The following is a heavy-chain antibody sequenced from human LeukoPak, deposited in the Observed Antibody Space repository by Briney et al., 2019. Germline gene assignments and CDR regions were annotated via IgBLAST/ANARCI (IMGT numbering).Heavy chain of an antibody. CDR1: GGTFSSYA. V-gene: IGHV1-69*05. CDR2: IIPIFGTA. J-gene: IGHJ4*02. D-gene: IGHD2-15*01. Sequence: ASVKVSCKASGGTFSSYAISWVRQAPGQGLEWMGRIIPIFGTANYAQKFQGRVTITTDESTSTAYMELSSLRSEDTAVYYCARDPLDCSGGSCSDYWGQGTLVTDSS. CDR3: ARDPLDCSGGSCSDY.